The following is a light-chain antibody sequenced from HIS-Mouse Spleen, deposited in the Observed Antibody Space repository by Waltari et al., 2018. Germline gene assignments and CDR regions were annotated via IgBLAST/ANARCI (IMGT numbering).Light chain of an antibody. V-gene: IGLV2-18*02. Sequence: QSALTQPPSVSGSPGPSVTISCTGTSSDVGSDHRVSWYQQPPGTAPKLMIYEVSNRPSGVPDRFSGSKSGNTASLTISGLQAEDEADYYCSSYTSSSPNVVFGGGTKLTVL. CDR1: SSDVGSDHR. J-gene: IGLJ2*01. CDR3: SSYTSSSPNVV. CDR2: EVS.